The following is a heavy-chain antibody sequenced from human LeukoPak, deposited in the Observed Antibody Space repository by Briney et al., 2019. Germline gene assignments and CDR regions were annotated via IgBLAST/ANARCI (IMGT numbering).Heavy chain of an antibody. Sequence: ASVRVSCKASGFTFTSYDINWVRQAPGQGLEWMGGIIPIFGTANYAQKFQGRVTITADESTSTAYMELSSLRSEDTAVYYCARGITMVREGFDYWGQGTLVTVSS. CDR2: IIPIFGTA. CDR1: GFTFTSYD. J-gene: IGHJ4*02. CDR3: ARGITMVREGFDY. V-gene: IGHV1-69*13. D-gene: IGHD3-10*01.